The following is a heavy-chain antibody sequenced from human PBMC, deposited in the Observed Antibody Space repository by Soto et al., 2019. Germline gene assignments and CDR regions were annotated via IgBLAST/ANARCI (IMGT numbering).Heavy chain of an antibody. V-gene: IGHV1-2*02. CDR1: GYIFSANY. J-gene: IGHJ4*02. CDR2: INPHSGAT. D-gene: IGHD5-12*01. CDR3: ARVKATLYRHYYFDY. Sequence: GASVKVSCKASGYIFSANYIHWVRQAPGQGLEWLGWINPHSGATNYAQKFLGRVTMSADTSASTAYMDLARLKSAADTAVYFCARVKATLYRHYYFDYWGQGTPVTVSS.